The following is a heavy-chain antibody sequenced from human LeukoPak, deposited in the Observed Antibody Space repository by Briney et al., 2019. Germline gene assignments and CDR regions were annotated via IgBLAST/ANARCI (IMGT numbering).Heavy chain of an antibody. V-gene: IGHV3-30*02. Sequence: GGSLRLSCAASGFTFSSYGMHWVRQAPGKGREGVAFIRYDGSNKYYADSVKGRFTISRDNSKNTLYLQMNSLRAEDTAVYYCAKDQIAARPRPNAFDIWGQGTMVTVSS. CDR2: IRYDGSNK. J-gene: IGHJ3*02. CDR3: AKDQIAARPRPNAFDI. CDR1: GFTFSSYG. D-gene: IGHD6-6*01.